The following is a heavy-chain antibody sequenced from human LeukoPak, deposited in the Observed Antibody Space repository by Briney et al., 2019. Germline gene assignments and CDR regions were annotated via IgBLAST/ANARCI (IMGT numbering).Heavy chain of an antibody. V-gene: IGHV4-61*02. Sequence: SETLSLTCTVSGGSISSGSYYWSWIRQPAGKGLEWIGRIYTSGSTNYNPSLKSRVTISVDTSKNQFSLKLSSVTAADTAVYYCASERTSCYRLWGRGTLVTVSS. CDR3: ASERTSCYRL. J-gene: IGHJ2*01. CDR1: GGSISSGSYY. CDR2: IYTSGST. D-gene: IGHD2-2*02.